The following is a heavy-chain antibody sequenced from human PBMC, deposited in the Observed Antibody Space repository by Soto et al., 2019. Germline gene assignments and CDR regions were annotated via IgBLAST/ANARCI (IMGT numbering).Heavy chain of an antibody. J-gene: IGHJ4*02. D-gene: IGHD3-22*01. Sequence: PGGSLRLSCAASGFTFSSYGMHWVRQAPGKGLEWVAVIWYDGSNKYYADSVKGRFTISRDNSKNTLYLQMNSLRAEDTAVYYCARDQAPYYDSSGYLYKYYFDYWGQGTLVTVSS. V-gene: IGHV3-33*01. CDR3: ARDQAPYYDSSGYLYKYYFDY. CDR1: GFTFSSYG. CDR2: IWYDGSNK.